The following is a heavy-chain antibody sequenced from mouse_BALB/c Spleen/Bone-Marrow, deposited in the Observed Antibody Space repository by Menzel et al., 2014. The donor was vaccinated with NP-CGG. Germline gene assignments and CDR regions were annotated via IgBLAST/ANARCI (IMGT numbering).Heavy chain of an antibody. Sequence: EVNLVESGGGLVQPGDSLRLSCATSGFTFSDFYMEWVRQPPGKRLEWIAASRNKAKYYTTEYSASVKGRFIVSRDTSQSVLYLQVNALRAEDTAIYYCARDVGYGNYFVYWGQGTPVTVSA. CDR2: SRNKAKYYTT. D-gene: IGHD2-10*02. J-gene: IGHJ3*01. V-gene: IGHV7-1*02. CDR1: GFTFSDFY. CDR3: ARDVGYGNYFVY.